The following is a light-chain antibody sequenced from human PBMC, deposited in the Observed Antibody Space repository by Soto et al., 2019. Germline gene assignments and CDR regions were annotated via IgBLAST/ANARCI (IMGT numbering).Light chain of an antibody. Sequence: EIVMTQSPATLSVSPGERATLSCRASQSIGSNLAWYQQIPGQAPRLRIYGASTRATGIPARFSGSGSGTEFTLTISSLQSEDFAVYYCQQYDNWPRTFGPGTKVNIK. CDR1: QSIGSN. CDR3: QQYDNWPRT. J-gene: IGKJ3*01. CDR2: GAS. V-gene: IGKV3-15*01.